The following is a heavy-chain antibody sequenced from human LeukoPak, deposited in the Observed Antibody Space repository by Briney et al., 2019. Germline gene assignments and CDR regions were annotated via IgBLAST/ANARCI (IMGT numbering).Heavy chain of an antibody. CDR2: IKEDGSKK. V-gene: IGHV3-7*01. J-gene: IGHJ4*02. CDR3: ARDGRGGYLDY. Sequence: GGSLRLSCAASGFTFSNAWMSWVRQAPGKRLEWVANIKEDGSKKCYVDSVKGRFTISRDNAKNSLYLQMNSLRAEDTAMYYCARDGRGGYLDYWGQGTLVTVSS. CDR1: GFTFSNAW. D-gene: IGHD3-16*01.